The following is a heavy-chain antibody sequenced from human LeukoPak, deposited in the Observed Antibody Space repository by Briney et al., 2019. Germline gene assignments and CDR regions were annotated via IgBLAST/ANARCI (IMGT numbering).Heavy chain of an antibody. CDR2: ISYDGSNK. CDR3: AEGLILSVVVVIAATPFDS. V-gene: IGHV3-30*18. J-gene: IGHJ4*02. Sequence: PGGSLRLSCAASGFTFSSYGMHWVRQAPGKGLEWVAFISYDGSNKYYADSVKGRFTISRDNSRNTLFLEMNSLRPEDTAMYYCAEGLILSVVVVIAATPFDSWGQGTLVTVSS. D-gene: IGHD2-15*01. CDR1: GFTFSSYG.